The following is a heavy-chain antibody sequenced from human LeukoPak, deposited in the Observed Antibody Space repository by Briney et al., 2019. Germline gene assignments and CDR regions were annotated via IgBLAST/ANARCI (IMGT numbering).Heavy chain of an antibody. Sequence: SQTLSLTCAISGDSVSSNSAAWTWIRQSPSRGLEWLGRTYYRSKWYNDYAVSVKSRITINPDTSKNQFSLQLNSVTPEDTAVYYCARDRLVATYYYYGMDVWGQGTTVTVSS. D-gene: IGHD2-8*02. CDR2: TYYRSKWYN. CDR3: ARDRLVATYYYYGMDV. J-gene: IGHJ6*02. V-gene: IGHV6-1*01. CDR1: GDSVSSNSAA.